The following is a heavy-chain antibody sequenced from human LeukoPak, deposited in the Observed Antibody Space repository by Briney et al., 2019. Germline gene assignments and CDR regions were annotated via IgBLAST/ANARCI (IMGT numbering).Heavy chain of an antibody. CDR3: AKDQTVTAIPPLDY. CDR2: IYSGGST. J-gene: IGHJ4*02. V-gene: IGHV3-66*01. CDR1: GFTVSSNY. Sequence: GGSLRLSCAASGFTVSSNYMSWVRQAPGKGLEWVSVIYSGGSTYYADSVKGRFTISRDNSKNTLYLQMNSLRAEDTAVYYCAKDQTVTAIPPLDYWGQGTLVTVSS. D-gene: IGHD4-17*01.